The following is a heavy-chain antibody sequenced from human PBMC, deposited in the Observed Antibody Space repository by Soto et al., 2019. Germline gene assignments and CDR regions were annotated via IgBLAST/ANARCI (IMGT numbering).Heavy chain of an antibody. D-gene: IGHD6-13*01. CDR2: IYYSGST. CDR3: AVFRSSWFGDGRLDS. V-gene: IGHV4-31*03. J-gene: IGHJ4*02. CDR1: GGSISSGGYY. Sequence: SETLSLTCTVSGGSISSGGYYWSWIRQHPGKGLEWIGYIYYSGSTYYNPSLKSRVTISVDTSKNQFSLKLSSVTASDTAIYYCAVFRSSWFGDGRLDSWGPGTLVTVSS.